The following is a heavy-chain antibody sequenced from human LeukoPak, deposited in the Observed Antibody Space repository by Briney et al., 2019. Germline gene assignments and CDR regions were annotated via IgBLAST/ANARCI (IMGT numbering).Heavy chain of an antibody. D-gene: IGHD5-12*01. CDR3: ARAGDGYDWSSFDY. Sequence: PGGSLRLSCAASGFTFSSYWMHWVRQPPGKGLVGVSRINSDGSSTSYADSVKGRFTISRDNAKNTLYLQMNSLRAEDTAVYYCARAGDGYDWSSFDYWGQGTLVTVSS. V-gene: IGHV3-74*01. CDR2: INSDGSST. CDR1: GFTFSSYW. J-gene: IGHJ4*02.